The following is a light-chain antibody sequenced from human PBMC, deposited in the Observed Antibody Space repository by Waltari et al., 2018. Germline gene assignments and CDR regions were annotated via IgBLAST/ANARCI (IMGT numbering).Light chain of an antibody. V-gene: IGKV3-20*01. CDR3: QQYVSSPWT. CDR2: GAS. J-gene: IGKJ1*01. Sequence: EIVLTQSPGTLSLSSGERATLSCRASQSLSRTYLAWYHQRPGQPPSLLIYGASNRAAGVPDRFSGGGSGTDFTLTISRLEPEDFALYYCQQYVSSPWTFGQGTKVEIK. CDR1: QSLSRTY.